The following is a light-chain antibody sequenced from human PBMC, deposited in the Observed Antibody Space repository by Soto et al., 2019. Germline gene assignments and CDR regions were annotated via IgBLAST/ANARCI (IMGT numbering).Light chain of an antibody. CDR1: QGISNF. CDR3: QKYSSVIT. Sequence: DIQMTQSPSSLSASVGDRVTITCRASQGISNFLAWYQQKPGKVPKLLISAASTLRSGVPSQFSGSGSGTDFTLTITSLQPEDVATYYCQKYSSVITFGQGTRLEIK. V-gene: IGKV1-27*01. J-gene: IGKJ5*01. CDR2: AAS.